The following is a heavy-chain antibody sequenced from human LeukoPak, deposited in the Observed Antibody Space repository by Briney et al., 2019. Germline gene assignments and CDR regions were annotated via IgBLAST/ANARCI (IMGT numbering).Heavy chain of an antibody. CDR3: ARALEMATMGCYYYYMDV. Sequence: SVKVSCKASGGTFSSYAISWVRQAPGQGLEWMGGIIPIFGTANYAQKFQGRVTITADKSTSTAYMELSSLRSEDTAVYYCARALEMATMGCYYYYMDVWGKGTTVTVSS. CDR2: IIPIFGTA. J-gene: IGHJ6*03. CDR1: GGTFSSYA. D-gene: IGHD5-24*01. V-gene: IGHV1-69*06.